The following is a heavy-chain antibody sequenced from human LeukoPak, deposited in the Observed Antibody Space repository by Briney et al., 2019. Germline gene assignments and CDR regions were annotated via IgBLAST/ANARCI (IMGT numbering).Heavy chain of an antibody. D-gene: IGHD2-15*01. CDR3: AKGPVRRPLGYCSGGSCYSVAYYGMDV. V-gene: IGHV3-30*18. Sequence: PGRSLRLSCAASGFTFSSYGMHWVRQAPGKGLEWVAVISYDGSNKYYADSVKGRFTISRDNSKNTLYLQMNSLRAEDAAVYYCAKGPVRRPLGYCSGGSCYSVAYYGMDVWGQGTTVTVSS. CDR2: ISYDGSNK. J-gene: IGHJ6*02. CDR1: GFTFSSYG.